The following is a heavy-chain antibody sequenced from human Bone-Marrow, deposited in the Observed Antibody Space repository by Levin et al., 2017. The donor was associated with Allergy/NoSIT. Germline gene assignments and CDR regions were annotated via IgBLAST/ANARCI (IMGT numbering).Heavy chain of an antibody. J-gene: IGHJ5*02. V-gene: IGHV3-74*01. CDR3: SAHQCGRTLRSFVP. D-gene: IGHD2-15*01. CDR2: INGDGSST. CDR1: GFTFSSYW. Sequence: GGSLRLSCAASGFTFSSYWMHWVRQAPGKGLVWVSRINGDGSSTAYADSVQGRFTISRDNAKNTLYLQMNSLRAEDTAVYYCSAHQCGRTLRSFVPRGQGARVTVSS.